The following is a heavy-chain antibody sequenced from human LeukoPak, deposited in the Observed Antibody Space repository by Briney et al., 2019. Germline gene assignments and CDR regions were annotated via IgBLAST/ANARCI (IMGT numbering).Heavy chain of an antibody. CDR1: GYSISSGYY. CDR3: ARGLLAYCGGDCYSDAFDI. CDR2: INHSGST. D-gene: IGHD2-21*02. Sequence: KPSETLSLTCTVSGYSISSGYYWGWIRQPPGKGLGWIGSINHSGSTNYNPSLKSRVTISVDTSKNQFSLKLSSVTAADTAVYYCARGLLAYCGGDCYSDAFDIWGQGTMVTVSS. J-gene: IGHJ3*02. V-gene: IGHV4-38-2*02.